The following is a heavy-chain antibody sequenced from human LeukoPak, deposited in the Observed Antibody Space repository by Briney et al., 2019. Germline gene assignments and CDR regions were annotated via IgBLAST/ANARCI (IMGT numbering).Heavy chain of an antibody. Sequence: SETLSLTCTVSGGSISSYYWSWIRRPPGKGLEWIGYIYYSGSTNYNPSLKSRVTISVDTSKNQFSLKLSSVTAADTAVYYCARLVTRRFGELSPDYWGQGTLVTVSS. CDR1: GGSISSYY. CDR2: IYYSGST. CDR3: ARLVTRRFGELSPDY. V-gene: IGHV4-59*08. J-gene: IGHJ4*02. D-gene: IGHD3-10*01.